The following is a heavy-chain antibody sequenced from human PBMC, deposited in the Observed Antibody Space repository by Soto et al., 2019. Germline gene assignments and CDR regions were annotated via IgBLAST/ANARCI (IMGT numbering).Heavy chain of an antibody. Sequence: QLQLQESGPGLVKPSETLSLTCTVSGGSISSSSYYWGWIRQPPGKGLEWIGSIYYSGSTYYNPSRRSRVTLSVDTSKNQFSLKPSSVTAADTAVYYCARHTPAISISDHWGQGTLVTVSS. V-gene: IGHV4-39*01. CDR2: IYYSGST. CDR1: GGSISSSSYY. D-gene: IGHD2-15*01. J-gene: IGHJ4*02. CDR3: ARHTPAISISDH.